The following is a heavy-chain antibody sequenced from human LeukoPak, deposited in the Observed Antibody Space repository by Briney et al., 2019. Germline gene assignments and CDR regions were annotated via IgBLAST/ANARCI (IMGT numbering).Heavy chain of an antibody. J-gene: IGHJ4*02. V-gene: IGHV5-51*01. CDR1: GYSFTSYW. Sequence: GKSLITSCKGSGYSFTSYWIGWVRQMPGKGLEWMGIIYPGDSDTRYSPSFQGQVTISADKSISTAYLQWSSLKASDTAMYYCARADYDILTGSVSYFDYWGQATLVT. CDR2: IYPGDSDT. D-gene: IGHD3-9*01. CDR3: ARADYDILTGSVSYFDY.